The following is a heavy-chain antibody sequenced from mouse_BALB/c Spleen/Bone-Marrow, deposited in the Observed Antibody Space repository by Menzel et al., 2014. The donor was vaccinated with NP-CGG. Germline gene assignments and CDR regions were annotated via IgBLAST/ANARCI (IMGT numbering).Heavy chain of an antibody. V-gene: IGHV5-12-1*01. CDR3: TRHELGLFDY. CDR2: ISNGGGST. Sequence: EVQGVESGGGLVKPGGSLKLSCAASGFAFSNYDMSWVRQTPEKRLEWVAYISNGGGSTYYPDTVKGRFTISRDNAKNPLFLQMSSLKSEDTAMYYCTRHELGLFDYWGQGTTLTVSS. CDR1: GFAFSNYD. D-gene: IGHD4-1*01. J-gene: IGHJ2*01.